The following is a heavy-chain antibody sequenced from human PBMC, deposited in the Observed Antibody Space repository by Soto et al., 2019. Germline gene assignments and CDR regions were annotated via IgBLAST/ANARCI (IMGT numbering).Heavy chain of an antibody. D-gene: IGHD6-13*01. V-gene: IGHV3-30-3*01. J-gene: IGHJ4*02. Sequence: GSLRLSCAASGFTFSSYAMHWVRQAPGKGLEWVAVISYDGSNKYYADSVKGRFTISRDNSKNTLYLQMNSLRAEDTAVYYCARERYSSSWAYFDYWGQGTLVTVSS. CDR1: GFTFSSYA. CDR2: ISYDGSNK. CDR3: ARERYSSSWAYFDY.